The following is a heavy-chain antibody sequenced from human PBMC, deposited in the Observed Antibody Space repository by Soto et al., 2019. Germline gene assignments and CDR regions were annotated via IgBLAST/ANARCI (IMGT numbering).Heavy chain of an antibody. CDR3: ARPLWRDDYNWGYFDL. J-gene: IGHJ2*01. CDR2: ISYAGSNK. D-gene: IGHD4-4*01. V-gene: IGHV3-30-3*01. Sequence: QVQLVESGGGVVQPGRSLRLSCAASGFTFSSYAMHWVRQAPGKGLEWVAVISYAGSNKYYADSVKGRFTISRDNSKNXRDLQMNSLSAEDTAVYYCARPLWRDDYNWGYFDLWGRGTLVTVSS. CDR1: GFTFSSYA.